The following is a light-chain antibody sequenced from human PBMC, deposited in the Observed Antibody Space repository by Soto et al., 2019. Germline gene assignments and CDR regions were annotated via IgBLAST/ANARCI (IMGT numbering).Light chain of an antibody. CDR1: HSLNNN. J-gene: IGKJ4*01. CDR3: QHYNDGPLT. V-gene: IGKV3-15*01. Sequence: EIVMTQSPATLSVSPGERATLSCRASHSLNNNLAWYQQKPGQSPRLLIYGTSTRATGIPARFSGSKSGTEFIFTISSLQSEDFAVYYCQHYNDGPLTFGGGTKVDIK. CDR2: GTS.